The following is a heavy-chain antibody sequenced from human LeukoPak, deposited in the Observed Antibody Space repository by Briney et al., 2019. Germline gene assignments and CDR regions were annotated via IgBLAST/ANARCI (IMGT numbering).Heavy chain of an antibody. CDR2: ISGSDDGT. D-gene: IGHD6-19*01. Sequence: GGSLRLSCAASGFTFSSCGMTWVRQAPGKGLEWVSSISGSDDGTYYADSVKGRFTISRDNSKNTLYLQMNSLRAEDTAVYYCAKEPASSGWFDPWGQGTLVAVSS. J-gene: IGHJ5*02. V-gene: IGHV3-23*01. CDR1: GFTFSSCG. CDR3: AKEPASSGWFDP.